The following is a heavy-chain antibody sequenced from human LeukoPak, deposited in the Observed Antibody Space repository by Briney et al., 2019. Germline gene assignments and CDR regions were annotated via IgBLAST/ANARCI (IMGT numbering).Heavy chain of an antibody. V-gene: IGHV1-46*01. CDR3: ARAYTGITGTRARGPYFDY. CDR2: INPSGGST. D-gene: IGHD1-7*01. CDR1: GYTFTSYY. Sequence: ASVKVSCKASGYTFTSYYMHWVRQAPGQGLEWMGMINPSGGSTSYAQKFQGRVTMTRAMSTSTVYMELSSLTSEDTAVYYCARAYTGITGTRARGPYFDYWGQGTLVTVSS. J-gene: IGHJ4*02.